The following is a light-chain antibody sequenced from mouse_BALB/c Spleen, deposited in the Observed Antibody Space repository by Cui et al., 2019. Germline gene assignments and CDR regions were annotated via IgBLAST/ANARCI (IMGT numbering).Light chain of an antibody. V-gene: IGKV6-14*01. J-gene: IGKJ5*01. Sequence: DIVMTQSQTFMSTQVGDRVSITCKASQNVRTAVAWYQQKPGQSPKALIYLASNRHTGVPDRFTGSGSGTDFTLTISNVQSEDMADYFCLQHWNYPLTFGAGTKLELK. CDR1: QNVRTA. CDR2: LAS. CDR3: LQHWNYPLT.